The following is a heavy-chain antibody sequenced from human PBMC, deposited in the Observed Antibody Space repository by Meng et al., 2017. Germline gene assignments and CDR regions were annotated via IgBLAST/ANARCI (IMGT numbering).Heavy chain of an antibody. V-gene: IGHV1-69*05. Sequence: SVKVSCKASGGTFSSYAISWVRQAPGQGLEWMGGIIPIFGTANYAQKFQGRVTMTRNTSISTAYMELSSLRSEDTAVYYCARGWFSRKRGYSYGSAAGALLYYFDYWGQGTLVTVSS. J-gene: IGHJ4*02. CDR3: ARGWFSRKRGYSYGSAAGALLYYFDY. CDR1: GGTFSSYA. D-gene: IGHD5-18*01. CDR2: IIPIFGTA.